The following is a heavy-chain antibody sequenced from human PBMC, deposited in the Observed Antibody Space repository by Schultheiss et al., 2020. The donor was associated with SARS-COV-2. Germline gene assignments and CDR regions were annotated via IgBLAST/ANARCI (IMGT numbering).Heavy chain of an antibody. Sequence: SVKVSCKASGGTFSSYAISWVRQAPGQGLEWMGGIIPIFGTANYAQKFQGRVTITADKSTSTAYMELSSLRSEDTAVYYCAKIMTPVTSYYYGMDVWGHGTTVTVSS. CDR3: AKIMTPVTSYYYGMDV. V-gene: IGHV1-69*06. CDR2: IIPIFGTA. J-gene: IGHJ6*02. CDR1: GGTFSSYA. D-gene: IGHD4-11*01.